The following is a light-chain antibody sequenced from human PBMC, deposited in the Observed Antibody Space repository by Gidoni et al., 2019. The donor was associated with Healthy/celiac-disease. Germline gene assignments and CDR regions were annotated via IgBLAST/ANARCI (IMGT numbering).Light chain of an antibody. V-gene: IGKV3-20*01. J-gene: IGKJ2*01. CDR1: SSVSISY. CDR2: GAS. Sequence: EIVLTHSPGTLSLAPGERAILSCRASSSVSISYLAWYQQKPGQAPRLLIYGASSRATGIPDRFSGSGSGTDFTLTISRLEPEDFAVYYGQQYGSSRYTFGQGTKLEIK. CDR3: QQYGSSRYT.